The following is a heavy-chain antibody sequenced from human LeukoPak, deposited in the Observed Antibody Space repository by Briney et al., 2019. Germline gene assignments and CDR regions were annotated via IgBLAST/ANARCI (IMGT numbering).Heavy chain of an antibody. CDR1: GFTLCNFL. Sequence: GGSLRLSCAASGFTLCNFLVQRVPQAPGKGLEWVANINYDGSAKYYVDSVKGRFTISRDSAKNSLYLQMNSLRVDDTAVYYCTRGDPDFWGQGTLVTVSS. J-gene: IGHJ4*02. CDR3: TRGDPDF. D-gene: IGHD3-3*01. CDR2: INYDGSAK. V-gene: IGHV3-7*01.